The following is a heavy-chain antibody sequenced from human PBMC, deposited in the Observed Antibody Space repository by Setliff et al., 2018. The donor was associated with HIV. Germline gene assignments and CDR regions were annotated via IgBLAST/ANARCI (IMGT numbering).Heavy chain of an antibody. D-gene: IGHD1-26*01. CDR1: RFSFSTFW. CDR3: ARGQGILIVGDY. CDR2: ISYDGTNE. Sequence: GSLRLSCATSRFSFSTFWMTWVRQAPGKGLEWMAAISYDGTNEWYADSVKGRFTISRDNSQNTVFLQMDSLRPEDTAFYYCARGQGILIVGDYWGPGTLVTVSS. V-gene: IGHV3-30*03. J-gene: IGHJ4*02.